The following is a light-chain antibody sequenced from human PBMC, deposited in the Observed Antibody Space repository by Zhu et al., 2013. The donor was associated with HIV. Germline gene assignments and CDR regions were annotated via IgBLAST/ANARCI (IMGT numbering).Light chain of an antibody. CDR3: QVWDSSSNHYV. CDR1: NIGSKS. CDR2: DAS. V-gene: IGLV3-21*04. Sequence: SYVLTQPPSVSVAPGRTATITCGGNNIGSKSVQWYQQKAGQAPALVIYDASDRSPGIPERFSGSKSGNTATLTISRVEAGDEADYYCQVWDSSSNHYVFGSGTEVTVL. J-gene: IGLJ1*01.